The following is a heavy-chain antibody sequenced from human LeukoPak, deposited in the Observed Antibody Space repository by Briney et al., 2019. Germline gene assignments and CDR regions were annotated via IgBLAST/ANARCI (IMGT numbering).Heavy chain of an antibody. Sequence: PSETLSLTRTVSGGSVSSGSYHWSWIRQPPGKGLEWIGYIYYSGTTNYSPSLKSRATISVDTSKNQFPLKLSSVTAADTAVYYCARVMGSGWTGFDYWGQGTLVTVSS. V-gene: IGHV4-61*01. CDR2: IYYSGTT. CDR1: GGSVSSGSYH. J-gene: IGHJ4*02. D-gene: IGHD6-19*01. CDR3: ARVMGSGWTGFDY.